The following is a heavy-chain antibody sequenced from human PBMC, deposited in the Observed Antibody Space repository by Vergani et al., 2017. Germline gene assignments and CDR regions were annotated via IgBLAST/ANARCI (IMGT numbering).Heavy chain of an antibody. CDR3: ARDPLYSATWPFLLHVMDF. J-gene: IGHJ6*02. V-gene: IGHV4-61*02. CDR2: FYTGGGT. Sequence: QVQLQESGPGLVRPSQTLSLTCTVSGGSISSGSYYWCWFRQPAGKGLEWIGRFYTGGGTSYNPSLTSRVTISVDTSKNQFSLWLSSVTAADTAVYYCARDPLYSATWPFLLHVMDFWGQGTTVTVSS. D-gene: IGHD6-13*01. CDR1: GGSISSGSYY.